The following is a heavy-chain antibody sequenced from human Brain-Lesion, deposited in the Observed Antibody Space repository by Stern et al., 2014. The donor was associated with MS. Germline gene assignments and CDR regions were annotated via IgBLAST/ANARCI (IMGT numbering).Heavy chain of an antibody. J-gene: IGHJ4*02. CDR1: GGSLSSSTYY. CDR3: ARHDSVPRPSQLYSARDRGPGYFDY. V-gene: IGHV4-39*01. Sequence: QLQLQESGPGLVKPSETLSLTCTVSGGSLSSSTYYWAWIRQPPGKGVEWIGNIYYSGFTYYNPSLKSRVTISVNNSNNQFSLKLSSVTAADTAIYYCARHDSVPRPSQLYSARDRGPGYFDYWGQGTLVTVSS. CDR2: IYYSGFT. D-gene: IGHD1-26*01.